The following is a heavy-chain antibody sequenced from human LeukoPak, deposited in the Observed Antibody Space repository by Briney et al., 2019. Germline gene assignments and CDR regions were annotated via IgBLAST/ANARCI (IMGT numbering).Heavy chain of an antibody. CDR1: GGTFSSYA. V-gene: IGHV1-69*13. CDR3: ARNSLRDGYNYNFDY. Sequence: SVKVSCKASGGTFSSYAISWVRQAPGQGLEWMGGIIPIFGTASYAQKFQGRVTITADESTSTAYMELSSLRSEDTAVYYCARNSLRDGYNYNFDYWGQGTLVTVSS. D-gene: IGHD5-24*01. J-gene: IGHJ4*02. CDR2: IIPIFGTA.